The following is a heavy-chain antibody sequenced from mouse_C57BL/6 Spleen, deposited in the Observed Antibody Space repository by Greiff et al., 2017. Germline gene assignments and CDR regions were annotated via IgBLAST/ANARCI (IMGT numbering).Heavy chain of an antibody. V-gene: IGHV5-16*01. CDR1: GFTFSDYY. Sequence: EVMLVESEGGLVQPGSSMKLSCTASGFTFSDYYMAWVRQVPEKGLEWVANINYDGSSTYYLDSLKSRFIISRDNAKNILYLQMSSLKSEDTATYYCARKSNYGAMDYWGQGTSVTVSS. CDR3: ARKSNYGAMDY. CDR2: INYDGSST. D-gene: IGHD2-5*01. J-gene: IGHJ4*01.